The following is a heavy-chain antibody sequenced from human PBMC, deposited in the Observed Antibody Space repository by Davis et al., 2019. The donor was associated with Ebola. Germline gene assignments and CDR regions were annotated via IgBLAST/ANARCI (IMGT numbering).Heavy chain of an antibody. CDR1: GFTFSSYY. D-gene: IGHD3-3*01. J-gene: IGHJ6*04. V-gene: IGHV3-21*04. CDR2: ISSSSNYI. Sequence: GGSLRLSCAASGFTFSSYYMNWVRQAPGKGLEWVSSISSSSNYIYYADSMKGRFTISRDNAKNSLFLQMNSLRAEDTAVYYYAKSGLSFGVVKYHYGMDVWGKGTTVTVSS. CDR3: AKSGLSFGVVKYHYGMDV.